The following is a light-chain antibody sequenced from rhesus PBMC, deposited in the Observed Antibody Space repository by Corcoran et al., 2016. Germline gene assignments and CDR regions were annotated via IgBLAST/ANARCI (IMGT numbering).Light chain of an antibody. CDR2: KAS. CDR3: LQYNSKPFT. V-gene: IGKV1-22*01. CDR1: QSISSW. Sequence: DIQMTQSPSSLSASVGDTVTITCRASQSISSWLDWYQQKPGKAPKLLIYKASSLESGVTSRFSGSGSGTEFTLTISSLQPEDFAAYYCLQYNSKPFTFGPGTKLDIK. J-gene: IGKJ3*01.